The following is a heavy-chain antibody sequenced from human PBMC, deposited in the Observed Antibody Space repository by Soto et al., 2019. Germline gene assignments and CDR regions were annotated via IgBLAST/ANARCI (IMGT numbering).Heavy chain of an antibody. CDR2: IIPIFGTA. V-gene: IGHV1-69*13. D-gene: IGHD1-26*01. J-gene: IGHJ3*02. CDR1: GGTFSSYA. Sequence: GASVKVSCKASGGTFSSYAISWVRQAPGQGLEWMGGIIPIFGTANYAQKFQGRVTITADESTSTAYMELSSLRAEDTAVYYCGKFIVGASRRPHAFDIWGQGTMVTVSS. CDR3: GKFIVGASRRPHAFDI.